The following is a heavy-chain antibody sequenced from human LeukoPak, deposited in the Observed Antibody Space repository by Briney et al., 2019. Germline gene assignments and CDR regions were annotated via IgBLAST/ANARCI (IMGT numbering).Heavy chain of an antibody. CDR1: GYTFTGYY. CDR2: INPNSGGT. V-gene: IGHV1-2*02. D-gene: IGHD5-24*01. Sequence: ASVKVSCKASGYTFTGYYMHWVRQAPGQGLEWMGWINPNSGGTNYAQKFQGRVTITADESTSTAYMELSSLRSEDTAVYYCARERGPDGPLNWGQGTLVTVSS. CDR3: ARERGPDGPLN. J-gene: IGHJ4*02.